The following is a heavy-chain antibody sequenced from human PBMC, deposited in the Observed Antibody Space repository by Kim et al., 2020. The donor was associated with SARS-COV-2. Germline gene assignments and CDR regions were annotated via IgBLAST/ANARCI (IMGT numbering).Heavy chain of an antibody. Sequence: GRTHYTPPLKGRVTISLDTSKSQFSLQLRSVTAADTAVYYCASGSGWHAGWGQGTLVTVSS. V-gene: IGHV4-59*09. D-gene: IGHD6-19*01. CDR2: GRT. CDR3: ASGSGWHAG. J-gene: IGHJ4*02.